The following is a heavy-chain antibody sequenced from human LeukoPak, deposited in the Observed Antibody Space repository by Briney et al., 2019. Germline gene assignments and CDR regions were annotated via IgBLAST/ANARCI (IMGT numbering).Heavy chain of an antibody. J-gene: IGHJ4*02. CDR2: ISWDCCST. Sequence: GGSLRLSCAASGFTLDDYAMQWVRQAPGRGGEGVSLISWDCCSTYYAHSVKGRFTISIDNSKNSLYLQMNSLRAEDTALYYCAKGSEGSGSYYTSWGQGTLVPVSS. D-gene: IGHD3-10*01. CDR3: AKGSEGSGSYYTS. CDR1: GFTLDDYA. V-gene: IGHV3-43D*03.